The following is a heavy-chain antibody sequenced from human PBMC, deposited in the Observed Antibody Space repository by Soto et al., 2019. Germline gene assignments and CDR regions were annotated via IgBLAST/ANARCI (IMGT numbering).Heavy chain of an antibody. CDR1: GGSISSSSYY. CDR3: ARFWGSSWYGVGIFDY. J-gene: IGHJ4*02. CDR2: IYYSGST. D-gene: IGHD6-13*01. V-gene: IGHV4-39*01. Sequence: SETLSLTCTVSGGSISSSSYYWGWIRQPPAKGLEWIGSIYYSGSTYYNPSLKSRVTISVDTSKNQFSLKLSSVTAADTAVYYCARFWGSSWYGVGIFDYWGQGALVTVPQ.